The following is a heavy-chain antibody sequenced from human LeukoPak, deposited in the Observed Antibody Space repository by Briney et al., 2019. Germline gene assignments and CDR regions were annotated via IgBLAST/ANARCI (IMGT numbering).Heavy chain of an antibody. Sequence: SETLSLTCAVYGGSFSGYYWSWIRQPPGKGLEWIGEINHSGSTNYNPSLKSRVTISIDTSKNHFSLKLSSVTAADTAVYYCARGYDSSGYLYYYYYMDVWGKGTTVTISS. CDR2: INHSGST. J-gene: IGHJ6*03. V-gene: IGHV4-34*01. CDR1: GGSFSGYY. CDR3: ARGYDSSGYLYYYYYMDV. D-gene: IGHD3-22*01.